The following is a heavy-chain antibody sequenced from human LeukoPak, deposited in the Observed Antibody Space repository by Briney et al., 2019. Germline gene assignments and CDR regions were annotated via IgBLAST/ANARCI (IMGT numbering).Heavy chain of an antibody. V-gene: IGHV4-34*01. J-gene: IGHJ5*02. Sequence: SETLSLTCAVYGGSFSGYYWSWIRQLPGKGLEWIGEINHSGSTNYNPSLKSRVTISVDTSKNQFSLKLSSVTAADTAVYYCARGARDIVVVPAAKPWFDPWGQGTLVTVSS. D-gene: IGHD2-2*01. CDR1: GGSFSGYY. CDR3: ARGARDIVVVPAAKPWFDP. CDR2: INHSGST.